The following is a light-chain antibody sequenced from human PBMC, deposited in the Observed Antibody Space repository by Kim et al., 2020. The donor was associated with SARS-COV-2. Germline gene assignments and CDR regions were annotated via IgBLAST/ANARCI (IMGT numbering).Light chain of an antibody. V-gene: IGKV3-20*01. CDR3: HQYDSSLQT. Sequence: IVLTQSPGTLSLSPGERATLSCRASQTVTNNYLAWFQQRPGQAPRLLIYDASSRATGIPDRFSGSGSGTDFTLSINRLEPEDFAVYYCHQYDSSLQTFGQGTKVDIK. CDR1: QTVTNNY. J-gene: IGKJ1*01. CDR2: DAS.